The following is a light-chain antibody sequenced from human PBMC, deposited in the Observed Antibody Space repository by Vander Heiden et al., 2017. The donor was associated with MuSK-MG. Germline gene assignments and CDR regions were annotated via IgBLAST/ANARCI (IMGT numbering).Light chain of an antibody. Sequence: SYELTQPPSVSVSPGQTAFITCSGDKLGDKSDHWYQQKPGQSPVLVIYDDNQRPSGTPDRFSGSNSGITATLTIRGTQVMDEADYYCQAWDSGTAVFGTGTKVTVL. CDR3: QAWDSGTAV. CDR2: DDN. J-gene: IGLJ1*01. CDR1: KLGDKS. V-gene: IGLV3-1*01.